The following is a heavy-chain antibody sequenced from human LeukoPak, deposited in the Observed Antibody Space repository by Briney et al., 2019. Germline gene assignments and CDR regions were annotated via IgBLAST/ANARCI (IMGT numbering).Heavy chain of an antibody. CDR1: GFIFSNYG. J-gene: IGHJ4*02. CDR3: ARDRNILTGTFDN. Sequence: GGSLRLSCAASGFIFSNYGMHWVRQSPGKGLQWVAVIYYDGSDKYYADSVKGRFTISRGNSKNTLYLQMNSLRAEDTAVYYCARDRNILTGTFDNWGQGTLVTVSS. V-gene: IGHV3-33*01. D-gene: IGHD3-9*01. CDR2: IYYDGSDK.